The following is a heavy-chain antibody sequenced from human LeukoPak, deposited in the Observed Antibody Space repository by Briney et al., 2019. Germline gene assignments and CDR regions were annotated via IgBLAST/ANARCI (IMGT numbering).Heavy chain of an antibody. V-gene: IGHV6-1*01. Sequence: SQTLSLTCAISGDSVSSNSAAWNWIRQSPSRGLEWLGRAYYRSKWYNDYAVSVKSRITINPDTSKNQFSLQLSSVTPEDTAVYYCARQLTGYSSGWDYYYGVDVWGQGTTVTVSS. CDR2: AYYRSKWYN. CDR3: ARQLTGYSSGWDYYYGVDV. J-gene: IGHJ6*02. D-gene: IGHD6-19*01. CDR1: GDSVSSNSAA.